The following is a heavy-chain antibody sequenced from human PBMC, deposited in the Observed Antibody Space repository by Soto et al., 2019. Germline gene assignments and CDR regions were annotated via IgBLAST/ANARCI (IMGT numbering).Heavy chain of an antibody. D-gene: IGHD3-22*01. Sequence: GASVKVSCRASGGTFSSYAISWVRQAPGQGLEWMGGIIPIFGTANYAQKFQGRVTITADESTSTAYMELSSLRSEDTAVYYCARPPSREAGGTMIVTWGQGTLVTVSS. CDR2: IIPIFGTA. V-gene: IGHV1-69*13. J-gene: IGHJ5*02. CDR1: GGTFSSYA. CDR3: ARPPSREAGGTMIVT.